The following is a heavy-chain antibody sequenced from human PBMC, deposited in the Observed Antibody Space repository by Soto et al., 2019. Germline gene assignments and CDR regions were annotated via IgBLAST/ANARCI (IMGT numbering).Heavy chain of an antibody. J-gene: IGHJ2*01. CDR3: ARGFSWHFHL. V-gene: IGHV3-23*01. Sequence: EVQLLESGGGLVQPGGSLRLSCAASGFTVSSYAMSWVRQAPGKGLEWVSAISGSGGSTFYADSVKGRFTVSRDNSENTLYLKMSSLRADDTALYYCARGFSWHFHLWGRGTLVTVSS. CDR1: GFTVSSYA. CDR2: ISGSGGST.